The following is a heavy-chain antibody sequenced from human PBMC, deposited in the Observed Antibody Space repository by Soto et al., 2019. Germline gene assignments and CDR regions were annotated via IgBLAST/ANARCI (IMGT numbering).Heavy chain of an antibody. Sequence: GGSLRLSCTASGFTFGDYGLSWFRQAPGKGLEWVSFIRSKAYGGTTEYAASVKDRFTVSRDDSKSIVYLQMNSLKTEDTAIYYCARIYFGVGGMDVWGQGTTVTVSS. CDR3: ARIYFGVGGMDV. V-gene: IGHV3-49*03. D-gene: IGHD3-10*01. CDR2: IRSKAYGGTT. J-gene: IGHJ6*02. CDR1: GFTFGDYG.